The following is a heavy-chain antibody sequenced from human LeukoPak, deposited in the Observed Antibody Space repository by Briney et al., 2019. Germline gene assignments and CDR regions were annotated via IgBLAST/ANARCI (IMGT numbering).Heavy chain of an antibody. CDR3: ARGDTAMVNYGMDV. J-gene: IGHJ6*02. V-gene: IGHV1-3*01. CDR2: INAGTGNT. CDR1: GYTFTNYA. Sequence: GASVKVSCKASGYTFTNYAIHWVRQAPGQRLGWMGWINAGTGNTKYSQRFQGRVTITRDTSASTAYMELSSLRSEDTAVYYCARGDTAMVNYGMDVWGQGTTVTVSS. D-gene: IGHD5-18*01.